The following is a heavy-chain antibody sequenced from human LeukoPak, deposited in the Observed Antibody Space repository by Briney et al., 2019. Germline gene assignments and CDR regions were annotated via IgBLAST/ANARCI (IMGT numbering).Heavy chain of an antibody. Sequence: ASVKVSCKASGYTFTSYYMHWVRQAPGQGLEWMGIINPSGGSTSYAQKFQGRVTMTRGTSTSTVYMELSSLRSEDTAVYYCARSKTYYYDSSGYYPLDYWGQGTLVTVSS. J-gene: IGHJ4*02. D-gene: IGHD3-22*01. CDR1: GYTFTSYY. CDR2: INPSGGST. V-gene: IGHV1-46*01. CDR3: ARSKTYYYDSSGYYPLDY.